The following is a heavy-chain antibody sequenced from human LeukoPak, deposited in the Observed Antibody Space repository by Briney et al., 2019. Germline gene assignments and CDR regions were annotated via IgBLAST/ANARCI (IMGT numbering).Heavy chain of an antibody. V-gene: IGHV3-30-3*01. CDR3: ARLVGWNYDY. D-gene: IGHD1-1*01. CDR1: GFTFSTYA. Sequence: GGSLRLSCAASGFTFSTYAMHWVRQAPGKGLDRVADISYDGSSRSYADSVRGRFIISRDNSKSTLYVEMNSLRAEDTAVYYCARLVGWNYDYWGQGTLVTVSS. CDR2: ISYDGSSR. J-gene: IGHJ4*02.